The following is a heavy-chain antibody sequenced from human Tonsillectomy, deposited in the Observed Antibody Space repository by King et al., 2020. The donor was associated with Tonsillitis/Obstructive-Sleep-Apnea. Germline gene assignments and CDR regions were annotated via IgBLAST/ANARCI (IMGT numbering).Heavy chain of an antibody. J-gene: IGHJ5*02. D-gene: IGHD4-23*01. Sequence: QLQESGPGLVKPSETLSLTCTVSGGSISSSSYYWGWIRQPPGKGLEWIGNIYYSGSTYYNPSLKSRVTISVDTSKNQFSLKLSTVTAADTAVYYCESQYPSPQLRWVKGYWFDPWGQGTLVTVSS. CDR3: ESQYPSPQLRWVKGYWFDP. CDR1: GGSISSSSYY. V-gene: IGHV4-39*01. CDR2: IYYSGST.